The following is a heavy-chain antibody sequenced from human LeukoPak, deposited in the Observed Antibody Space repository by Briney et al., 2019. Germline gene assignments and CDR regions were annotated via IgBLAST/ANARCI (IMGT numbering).Heavy chain of an antibody. J-gene: IGHJ4*02. CDR1: GFTFSSYE. CDR2: ISSSGSTI. CDR3: VNESERGDS. D-gene: IGHD3-10*01. Sequence: PGGSLRLSCTASGFTFSSYEMNWVRQAPGKGLEWVSYISSSGSTIYYADSVKGRFTISRDNAKNSLYLQMNSLKDEDTAVYYRVNESERGDSWGQGTLVTVSS. V-gene: IGHV3-48*03.